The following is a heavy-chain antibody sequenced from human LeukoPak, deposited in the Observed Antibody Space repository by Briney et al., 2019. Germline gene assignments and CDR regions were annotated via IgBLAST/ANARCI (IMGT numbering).Heavy chain of an antibody. Sequence: SETLSLTCTVSGGSFSSGSYYWSWIRQPPGKGLEWIGYIYYSGSTNYNPSLKSRVTISVDTSKNQFSLKLSSVTAADTAVYYCARDYYYDSSGYLAHWGQGTLVTVSS. D-gene: IGHD3-22*01. CDR1: GGSFSSGSYY. V-gene: IGHV4-61*01. CDR2: IYYSGST. CDR3: ARDYYYDSSGYLAH. J-gene: IGHJ4*02.